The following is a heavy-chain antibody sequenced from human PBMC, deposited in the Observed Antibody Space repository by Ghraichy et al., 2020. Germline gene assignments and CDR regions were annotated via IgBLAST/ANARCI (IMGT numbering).Heavy chain of an antibody. CDR2: IYYSGST. CDR1: GGSISSYY. D-gene: IGHD6-19*01. J-gene: IGHJ4*02. CDR3: ARGGVAGTSQLELLPAY. Sequence: SETLSLTCTVSGGSISSYYWSWIRQPPGKGLEWIGYIYYSGSTNYNPSLKSRVTISVDTSKNQFSLKLSSVTAADTAVYYCARGGVAGTSQLELLPAYWGQGTLVTVSS. V-gene: IGHV4-59*01.